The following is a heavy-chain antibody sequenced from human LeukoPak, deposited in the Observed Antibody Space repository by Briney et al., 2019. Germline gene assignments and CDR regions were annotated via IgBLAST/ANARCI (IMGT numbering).Heavy chain of an antibody. Sequence: GGSLRLSCAASGFTFSNAWMSWVRQAPGKGLEWVGRIKSKTDGGTTGYAAPVKGRFTISRDDSKNTLYLQMNSLRAEDTAVYYCAKGRGWEASYYYYYMDVWGKGTTVTISS. CDR1: GFTFSNAW. J-gene: IGHJ6*03. CDR3: AKGRGWEASYYYYYMDV. D-gene: IGHD1-26*01. CDR2: IKSKTDGGTT. V-gene: IGHV3-15*01.